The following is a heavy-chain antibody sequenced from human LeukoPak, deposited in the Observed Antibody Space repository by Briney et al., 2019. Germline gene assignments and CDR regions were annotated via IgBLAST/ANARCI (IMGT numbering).Heavy chain of an antibody. Sequence: ASVKVSCKASGSTFSSYAISWVRQAPGQGLEWMGGIIPIFGTANYAQKFQGRVTITADESTSTAYMELSSLRSEDTAVYYCAGGGYSYGYEDDNWFDPWGQGTLVTVSS. D-gene: IGHD5-18*01. CDR1: GSTFSSYA. CDR2: IIPIFGTA. V-gene: IGHV1-69*13. CDR3: AGGGYSYGYEDDNWFDP. J-gene: IGHJ5*02.